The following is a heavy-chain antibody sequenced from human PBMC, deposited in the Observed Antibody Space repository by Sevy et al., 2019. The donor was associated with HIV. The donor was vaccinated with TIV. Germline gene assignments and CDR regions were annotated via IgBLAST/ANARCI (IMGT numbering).Heavy chain of an antibody. CDR1: GFIVSSNY. D-gene: IGHD2-15*01. V-gene: IGHV3-66*01. CDR3: ARAPPGYCSGDDCYGIGS. J-gene: IGHJ4*02. Sequence: GGCLRLSCAASGFIVSSNYMSWVRQAPGKGLEWVSVIHGGDSTYYADSVKGRFTISRDNSKNTLYLQMNSLRAEDTAVYYCARAPPGYCSGDDCYGIGSWGQGTLVTVSS. CDR2: IHGGDST.